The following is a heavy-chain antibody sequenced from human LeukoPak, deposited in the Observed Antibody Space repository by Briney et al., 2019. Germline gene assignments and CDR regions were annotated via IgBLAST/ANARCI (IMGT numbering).Heavy chain of an antibody. V-gene: IGHV4-30-2*01. CDR1: GGSISSGGYY. Sequence: SETLSLTCTVSGGSISSGGYYWSWIRRTPGKGLEWIGYIYHSGSTYYNPSLKSRVAISVDRSKNQFSLKLSSVTAADTAVYYCASGCSSTSCYNWFDPWGQGTLVTVSS. J-gene: IGHJ5*02. CDR3: ASGCSSTSCYNWFDP. CDR2: IYHSGST. D-gene: IGHD2-2*01.